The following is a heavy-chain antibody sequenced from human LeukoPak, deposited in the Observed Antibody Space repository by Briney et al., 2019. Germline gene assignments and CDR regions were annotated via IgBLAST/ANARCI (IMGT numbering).Heavy chain of an antibody. CDR2: ISTSSSYI. D-gene: IGHD1-26*01. J-gene: IGHJ6*03. V-gene: IGHV3-21*01. CDR3: ARDQTKWEPLRRRDYYYMDV. Sequence: PGGSLRLSCAASGFTFSSYSMNWVRQAPGKGLEWVSFISTSSSYIYYADSVKGRFTISRDNAKNSLYLQMNSLRAEDTAVYYCARDQTKWEPLRRRDYYYMDVWGKGTTVTVSS. CDR1: GFTFSSYS.